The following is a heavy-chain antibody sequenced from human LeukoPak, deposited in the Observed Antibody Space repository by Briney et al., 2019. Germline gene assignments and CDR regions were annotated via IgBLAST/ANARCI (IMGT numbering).Heavy chain of an antibody. Sequence: PSQTLSLTCAISGDSVSSNSAAWNWITQSPSRGLEWLGRTYYRSKWYNDYAVSVKSRITINPDTSKNQFSLQLNSVTPEDTAVYYCASELRAYFQHWGQGTLVTVSS. CDR2: TYYRSKWYN. J-gene: IGHJ1*01. CDR1: GDSVSSNSAA. V-gene: IGHV6-1*01. D-gene: IGHD1-26*01. CDR3: ASELRAYFQH.